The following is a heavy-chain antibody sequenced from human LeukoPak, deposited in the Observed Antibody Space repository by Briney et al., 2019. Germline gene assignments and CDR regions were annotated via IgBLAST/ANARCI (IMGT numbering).Heavy chain of an antibody. CDR2: ISSGFSST. Sequence: GGSLRLSCVASGFSFSSYTMNWVRQAPGKGLEWISSISSGFSSTDYADSVKGRFTISRDNSKNTLYLQMNSLRAEDTAVYYCARVSLSGSYSYYYYHYMDVWGKGTTVTITS. J-gene: IGHJ6*03. CDR1: GFSFSSYT. CDR3: ARVSLSGSYSYYYYHYMDV. D-gene: IGHD1-26*01. V-gene: IGHV3-21*04.